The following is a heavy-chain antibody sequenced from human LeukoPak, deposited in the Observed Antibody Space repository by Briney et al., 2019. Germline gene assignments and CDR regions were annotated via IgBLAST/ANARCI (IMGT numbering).Heavy chain of an antibody. CDR3: GRFWESGTYYDY. J-gene: IGHJ4*02. CDR1: GYSFPSYW. CDR2: IYPSDSDT. D-gene: IGHD1-26*01. Sequence: GESLKISCKGSGYSFPSYWIGWVRQMPGKGLEWMGIIYPSDSDTRYSPSFQGQVTISADKSINTAYLQLSSLKASDTAMYYCGRFWESGTYYDYWGQGTLVTVSS. V-gene: IGHV5-51*01.